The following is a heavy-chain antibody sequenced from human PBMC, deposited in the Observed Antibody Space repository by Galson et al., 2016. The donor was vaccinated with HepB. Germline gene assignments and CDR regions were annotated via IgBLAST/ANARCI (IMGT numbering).Heavy chain of an antibody. V-gene: IGHV4-59*01. J-gene: IGHJ6*02. Sequence: LSLTCTVSGGSISSYWSWIRQPPGKGLEWIGYIHYSGRTDHNPSLKSRVTISIDTSKKKFYLKLSSVTAADTAVYYCAKFSSDDRTYYYNGLDVWGQGTTVTVSS. CDR1: GGSISSY. CDR3: AKFSSDDRTYYYNGLDV. D-gene: IGHD1/OR15-1a*01. CDR2: IHYSGRT.